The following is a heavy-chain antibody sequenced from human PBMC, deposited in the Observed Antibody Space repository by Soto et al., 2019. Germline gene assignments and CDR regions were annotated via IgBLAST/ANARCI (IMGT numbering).Heavy chain of an antibody. Sequence: PSETLSLTCTVSGGSISSYYLSWIRQPPGKGLEWIGYIYYSGSTNYNPSLKSRVTISVDTSKNQFSLKLSSVTAADTALYYCAKKEMAKIGVPYYYDSWGQGILVTVSS. CDR2: IYYSGST. CDR3: AKKEMAKIGVPYYYDS. J-gene: IGHJ4*02. CDR1: GGSISSYY. D-gene: IGHD2-8*01. V-gene: IGHV4-59*08.